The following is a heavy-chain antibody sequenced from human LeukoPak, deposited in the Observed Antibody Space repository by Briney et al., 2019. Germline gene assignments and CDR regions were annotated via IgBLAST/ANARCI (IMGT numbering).Heavy chain of an antibody. Sequence: GGSLRLSCAASGFTFSSYEMNWVRQAPGKGLEWVSYISSSGSTIYYADSVKGRFTISRDNAKNSLYLQMNSLRAEDTAVYYCARRNYYGSGSYHLFDYWGQGTLVTVSA. CDR3: ARRNYYGSGSYHLFDY. D-gene: IGHD3-10*01. J-gene: IGHJ4*02. V-gene: IGHV3-48*03. CDR1: GFTFSSYE. CDR2: ISSSGSTI.